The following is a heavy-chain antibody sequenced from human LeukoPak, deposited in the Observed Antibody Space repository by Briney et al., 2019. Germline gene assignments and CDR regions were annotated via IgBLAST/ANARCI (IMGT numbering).Heavy chain of an antibody. J-gene: IGHJ4*02. CDR3: ATSVLYYYDSSGYYPDDY. Sequence: GGSLRLSCAASGFTFSSYSMNWVRQAPGKGLEWVSSISSSSSYIYYADSVKGRFTISRDNAKNSLYLQMNSLRAEDTAVYYCATSVLYYYDSSGYYPDDYWGQGTLVTVSS. CDR1: GFTFSSYS. D-gene: IGHD3-22*01. CDR2: ISSSSSYI. V-gene: IGHV3-21*01.